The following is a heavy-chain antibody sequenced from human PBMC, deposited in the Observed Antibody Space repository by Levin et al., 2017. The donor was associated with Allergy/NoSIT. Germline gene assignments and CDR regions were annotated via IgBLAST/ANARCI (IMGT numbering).Heavy chain of an antibody. D-gene: IGHD2-2*02. J-gene: IGHJ4*02. CDR1: GGSISSYY. V-gene: IGHV4-59*01. CDR3: ARVSCSSTSCYIVY. CDR2: IYYSGST. Sequence: SQTLSLTCTVSGGSISSYYWSWIRQPPGKGLEWIGYIYYSGSTNYNPSLKSRVTISVDTSKNQFSLKLSSVTAADTAVYYCARVSCSSTSCYIVYWGQGTLVTVSS.